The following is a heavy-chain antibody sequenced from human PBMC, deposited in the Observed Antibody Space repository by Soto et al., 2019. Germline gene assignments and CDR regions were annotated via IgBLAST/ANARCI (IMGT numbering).Heavy chain of an antibody. CDR3: AHRILRMVFGLVTATARYFDI. J-gene: IGHJ4*02. CDR1: GFSLTTSGVG. Sequence: QITLNESGPTVVKPAETLTLTCTFSGFSLTTSGVGVGWIRQSPGKAPEWLALIYWDDGKRSSASLKSRLTTTKDTSKNHVVMTMASVDPADTAIYYCAHRILRMVFGLVTATARYFDIRGQGTPVDVSS. V-gene: IGHV2-5*02. CDR2: IYWDDGK. D-gene: IGHD3-3*01.